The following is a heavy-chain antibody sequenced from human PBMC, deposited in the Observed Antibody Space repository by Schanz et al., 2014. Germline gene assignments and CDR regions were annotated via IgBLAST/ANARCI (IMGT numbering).Heavy chain of an antibody. J-gene: IGHJ3*02. V-gene: IGHV3-23*01. Sequence: EVQLLESGGGLVEPGGSLRLSCAASGFTFGNSAIPWVRQAPGKGLAWVPGITGASDHIDYAEAVKGRCAISRDNSKNTLYLQMNSLRTEDKRVYYCAEGRGGELSAFDIWGQGTMVTVSS. CDR1: GFTFGNSA. D-gene: IGHD3-10*01. CDR3: AEGRGGELSAFDI. CDR2: ITGASDHI.